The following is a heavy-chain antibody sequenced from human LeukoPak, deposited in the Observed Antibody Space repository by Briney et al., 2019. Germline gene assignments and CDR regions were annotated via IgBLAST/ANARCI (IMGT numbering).Heavy chain of an antibody. J-gene: IGHJ6*04. D-gene: IGHD2-21*01. CDR1: GYTFTGYY. V-gene: IGHV1-2*02. CDR2: INPNSGGT. CDR3: ARDQEPYCGGDCSYYYLIDV. Sequence: ASVKDSCKASGYTFTGYYMHWVRQAPGLGLECMGWINPNSGGTNYAQKFQGRVTMTRDTSISTAYMELSRLRSDETAVYYCARDQEPYCGGDCSYYYLIDVWGKGTTVTVSS.